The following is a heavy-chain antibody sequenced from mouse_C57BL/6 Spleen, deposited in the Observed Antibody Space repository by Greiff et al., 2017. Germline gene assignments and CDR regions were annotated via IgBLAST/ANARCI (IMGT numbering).Heavy chain of an antibody. CDR2: IHPNSGST. J-gene: IGHJ4*01. CDR3: ARSSYDYGGYYAMDD. CDR1: GYTFTSYW. D-gene: IGHD2-4*01. V-gene: IGHV1-64*01. Sequence: QVQLQQPGAELVKPGASVKLSCKASGYTFTSYWMHWVKQRPGQGLEWIGMIHPNSGSTNYNEKFKSKATLTVDTSSSTAYMQLSSLTSEDSAVYYCARSSYDYGGYYAMDDWGKATTVT.